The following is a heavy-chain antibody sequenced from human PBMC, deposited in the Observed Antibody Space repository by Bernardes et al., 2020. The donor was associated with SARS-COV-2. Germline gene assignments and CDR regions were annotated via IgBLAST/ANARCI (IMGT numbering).Heavy chain of an antibody. J-gene: IGHJ4*02. V-gene: IGHV3-48*02. D-gene: IGHD2-8*01. Sequence: GGFLRPSCAASGFTLSTYTMNWVRPAPGKGLEWVSYISTTSTTIYYADSVKGRFTISRDNAQNSLYLLMNSLRDEDTAVYYCARGFLMKGFDSWGQGTLVTVSS. CDR3: ARGFLMKGFDS. CDR1: GFTLSTYT. CDR2: ISTTSTTI.